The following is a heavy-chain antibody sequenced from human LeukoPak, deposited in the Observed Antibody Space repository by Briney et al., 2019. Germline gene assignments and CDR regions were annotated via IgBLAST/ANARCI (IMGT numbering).Heavy chain of an antibody. D-gene: IGHD3-22*01. Sequence: SETLSLTCTVSGGSISSYYWSWIRQPPGKGLEWIGYIYYSGSTNYNPSLKSRVTISVDTSKNQFSLKLSSVTAADTAVYYCARAQNYYDSSGYSYYYYYYMDVWGKGTTVTVSS. CDR2: IYYSGST. CDR1: GGSISSYY. V-gene: IGHV4-59*01. CDR3: ARAQNYYDSSGYSYYYYYYMDV. J-gene: IGHJ6*03.